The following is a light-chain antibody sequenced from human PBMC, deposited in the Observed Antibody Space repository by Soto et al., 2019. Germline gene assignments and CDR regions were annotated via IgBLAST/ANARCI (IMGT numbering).Light chain of an antibody. V-gene: IGKV3-11*01. J-gene: IGKJ4*01. CDR2: DAS. CDR3: QNRDDWRGI. CDR1: QNVRKY. Sequence: EIVLTQSPATLSLSPGERAPLSCRASQNVRKYLAWYQQKPGQAPRLLIYDASIRATGVPARFSGSGSGTDFTLTISSLEPEGFAVYYCQNRDDWRGIFGGGTKLESK.